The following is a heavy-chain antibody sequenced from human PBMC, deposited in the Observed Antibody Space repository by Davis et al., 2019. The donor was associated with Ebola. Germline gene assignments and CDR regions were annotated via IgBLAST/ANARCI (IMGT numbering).Heavy chain of an antibody. CDR1: GYSFTTYW. CDR2: IYPGDSDT. J-gene: IGHJ5*02. V-gene: IGHV5-51*01. D-gene: IGHD3-10*01. CDR3: ARTWVRGVPWSWFDP. Sequence: GESLKISCQGSGYSFTTYWIAWVRQTPAKGLEWMGIIYPGDSDTRYSPAFEGQVTISVDRSTNTAYLQWSSLKASDTAMYYCARTWVRGVPWSWFDPWGQGTLVTVSS.